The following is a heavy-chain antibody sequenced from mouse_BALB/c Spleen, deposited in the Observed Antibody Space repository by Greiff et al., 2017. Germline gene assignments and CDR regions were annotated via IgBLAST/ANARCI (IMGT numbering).Heavy chain of an antibody. J-gene: IGHJ2*01. V-gene: IGHV5-12-1*01. CDR1: GFAFSSYD. CDR2: ISSGGGST. Sequence: EVQRVESGGGLVKPGGSLKLSCAASGFAFSSYDMSWVRQTPEKRLEWVAYISSGGGSTYYPDTVKGRFTISRDNAKNTLYLQMSSLKSEDTAMYYCARPGGYLYYFDYWGQGTTLTVSS. D-gene: IGHD2-2*01. CDR3: ARPGGYLYYFDY.